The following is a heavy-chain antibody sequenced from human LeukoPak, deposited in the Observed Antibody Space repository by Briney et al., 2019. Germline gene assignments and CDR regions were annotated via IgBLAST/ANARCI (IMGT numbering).Heavy chain of an antibody. V-gene: IGHV7-4-1*02. J-gene: IGHJ4*02. Sequence: GGSLRLSCAASGYTFTSYAMNWVRQAPGQGLEWMGWINTNTGNPTYAQGFTGRFVFSLDTSVSTAYLQISSLKAEDTAVYYCARGAYSSSSRVGYWGQGTLVTVSS. CDR2: INTNTGNP. D-gene: IGHD6-6*01. CDR3: ARGAYSSSSRVGY. CDR1: GYTFTSYA.